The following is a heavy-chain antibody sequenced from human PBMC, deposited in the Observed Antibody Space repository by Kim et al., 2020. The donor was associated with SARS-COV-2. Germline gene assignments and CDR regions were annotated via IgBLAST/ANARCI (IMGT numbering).Heavy chain of an antibody. V-gene: IGHV3-23*01. Sequence: GGSLRLSCAASGFTFSSYAMSWVRQAPGKGLEWVSAISGSGGSTYYADSVKGRFTISRDNSKNTLYLQMNSLRAEDTAVYYCAKVGRGYYGSGSYYNDYWGQGTLVTVSS. CDR2: ISGSGGST. CDR3: AKVGRGYYGSGSYYNDY. CDR1: GFTFSSYA. J-gene: IGHJ4*02. D-gene: IGHD3-10*01.